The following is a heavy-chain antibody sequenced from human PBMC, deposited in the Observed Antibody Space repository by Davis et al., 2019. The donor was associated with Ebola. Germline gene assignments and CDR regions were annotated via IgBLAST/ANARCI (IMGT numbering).Heavy chain of an antibody. CDR3: ARARGGYDVFDY. D-gene: IGHD5-12*01. CDR2: ISGSGGST. V-gene: IGHV3-23*01. CDR1: GFTFSSYW. J-gene: IGHJ4*02. Sequence: GESLKISCAASGFTFSSYWMSWVRQAPGKGLEWVSAISGSGGSTYYADSVKGRFTISSDNSKNTLYLQMNSLRAEATAVYYCARARGGYDVFDYWGQGTLVTVSS.